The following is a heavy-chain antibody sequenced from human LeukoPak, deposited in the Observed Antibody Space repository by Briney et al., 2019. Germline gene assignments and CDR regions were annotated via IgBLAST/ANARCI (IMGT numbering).Heavy chain of an antibody. J-gene: IGHJ4*02. CDR2: INHSGST. Sequence: PSETLSLTCAVYGGSFSGYYWSWIRQPPGKGLEWIGEINHSGSTNYNPSLKSRVTISVDTSKNQFSLKLSSVTAADTAVYYCARGQQWGIYYFDYWGQGTLVTVSS. V-gene: IGHV4-34*01. CDR1: GGSFSGYY. D-gene: IGHD1-26*01. CDR3: ARGQQWGIYYFDY.